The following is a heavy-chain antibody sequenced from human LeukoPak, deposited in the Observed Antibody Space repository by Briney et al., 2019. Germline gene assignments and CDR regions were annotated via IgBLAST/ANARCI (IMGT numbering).Heavy chain of an antibody. J-gene: IGHJ4*02. CDR1: GYTFTGYY. D-gene: IGHD5-12*01. V-gene: IGHV1-18*04. CDR2: ISPYNGNT. Sequence: ASVTVSCKASGYTFTGYYIHWVRQAPGQGLEWLGWISPYNGNTNYGQTFQGRVTMTSDTSTSTAYMELRSLRSDDTGMYYCASPYSGYEAAFDYWGQGTLVTVSA. CDR3: ASPYSGYEAAFDY.